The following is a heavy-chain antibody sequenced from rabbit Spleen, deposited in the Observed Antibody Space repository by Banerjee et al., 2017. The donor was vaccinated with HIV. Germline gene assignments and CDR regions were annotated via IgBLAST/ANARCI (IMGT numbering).Heavy chain of an antibody. J-gene: IGHJ4*01. CDR3: ARDLVAVIGWNFNL. Sequence: QEQLVESGGDLVKPEGSLTLTCTASGFSFSEKAVMCWVRQAPGKGLTWIACINTATGKDVYASWAKGRFTISTTSSTTVTLQMTSLTAADTATYFCARDLVAVIGWNFNLWGQGTLVTVS. V-gene: IGHV1S45*01. CDR2: INTATGKD. D-gene: IGHD1-1*01. CDR1: GFSFSEKAV.